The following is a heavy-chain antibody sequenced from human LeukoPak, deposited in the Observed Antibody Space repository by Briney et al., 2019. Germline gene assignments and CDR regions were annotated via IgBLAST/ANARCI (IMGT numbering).Heavy chain of an antibody. CDR1: GFTFRNYV. D-gene: IGHD6-13*01. CDR2: ISGSGGST. CDR3: ARAVRIAAAGKFDY. J-gene: IGHJ4*02. Sequence: GGSLRLSCAASGFTFRNYVIHWVRQAPGKGLEWVSAISGSGGSTYYADSVKGRFTISRDNSKNTLYLQMNSLRAEDTAVYYCARAVRIAAAGKFDYWGQGTQVTVSS. V-gene: IGHV3-23*01.